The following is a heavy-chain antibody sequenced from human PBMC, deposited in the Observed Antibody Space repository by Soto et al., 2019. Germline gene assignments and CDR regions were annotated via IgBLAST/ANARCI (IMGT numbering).Heavy chain of an antibody. CDR1: GFTLSSYA. CDR2: ISRNGGST. J-gene: IGHJ6*02. CDR3: VKDLKVVLYYDFWGGYSTPTNYYGMDV. Sequence: PGGSLRLSCSASGFTLSSYAMHWVRQAPGKGLEYVSAISRNGGSTYYADSVKGRFTISRDNSKNTLYLQMSSLRAEDTAVYYCVKDLKVVLYYDFWGGYSTPTNYYGMDVWGQGPPITFSS. D-gene: IGHD3-3*01. V-gene: IGHV3-64D*06.